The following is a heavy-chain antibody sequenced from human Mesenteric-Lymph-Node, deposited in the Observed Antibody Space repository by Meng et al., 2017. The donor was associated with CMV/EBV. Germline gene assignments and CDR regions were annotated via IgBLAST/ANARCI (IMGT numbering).Heavy chain of an antibody. CDR3: ARSPQAWGFFDY. CDR2: ISSSGRGM. J-gene: IGHJ4*02. CDR1: GFSFSNYE. Sequence: GESLKISCVASGFSFSNYEMTWVRQAPGKGLEWVSYISSSGRGMFFADSVKGRFTISRDNAKKSVHLQMNSLRVEDTAVYYFARSPQAWGFFDYWGQGALVTVSS. D-gene: IGHD1-26*01. V-gene: IGHV3-48*03.